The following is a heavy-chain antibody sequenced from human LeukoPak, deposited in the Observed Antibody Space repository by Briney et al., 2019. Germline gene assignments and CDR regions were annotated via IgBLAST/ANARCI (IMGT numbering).Heavy chain of an antibody. J-gene: IGHJ3*02. Sequence: ASVKVSCKASGYTFTSYHMHWVRQAPGQGLEWMGIINPSGGTTNYAQKFRGRVTMTRDMSTSTVYMALSRLRSDDTAVYYCARDDRPYYYDSSGPPGQDAFDIWGQGTMVTVSS. CDR3: ARDDRPYYYDSSGPPGQDAFDI. CDR1: GYTFTSYH. D-gene: IGHD3-22*01. V-gene: IGHV1-46*01. CDR2: INPSGGTT.